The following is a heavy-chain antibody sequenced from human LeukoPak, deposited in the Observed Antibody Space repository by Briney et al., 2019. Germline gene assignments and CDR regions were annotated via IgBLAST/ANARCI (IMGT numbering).Heavy chain of an antibody. CDR1: GGTFSSYT. CDR2: IIPIFGTA. J-gene: IGHJ5*02. CDR3: ARVGGYSYGYWFDP. D-gene: IGHD5-18*01. V-gene: IGHV1-69*01. Sequence: ASVKVSCKASGGTFSSYTISWVRQAPGQGLEWMGGIIPIFGTANYAQKFQGGVTITADESTSTAYMELSSLRSEDTAVYYCARVGGYSYGYWFDPWGQGTLVTVSS.